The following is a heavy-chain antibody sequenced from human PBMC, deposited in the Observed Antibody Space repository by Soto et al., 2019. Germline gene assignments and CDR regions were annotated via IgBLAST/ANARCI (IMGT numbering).Heavy chain of an antibody. D-gene: IGHD3-3*01. CDR1: GGSFSDYY. J-gene: IGHJ5*02. CDR3: AQYNFWRDWFGP. Sequence: TLSLTCGVSGGSFSDYYWSWIRQPPGKGLEWIGEINHSGSANYNPSLKSRVTISVDTSKNQFSLKMTSVTAADAAVYYCAQYNFWRDWFGPWGQGTLVTVSS. CDR2: INHSGSA. V-gene: IGHV4-34*01.